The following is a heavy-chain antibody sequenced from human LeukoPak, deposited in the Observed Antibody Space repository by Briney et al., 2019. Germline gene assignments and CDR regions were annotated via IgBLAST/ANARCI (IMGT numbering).Heavy chain of an antibody. Sequence: TPSETLSLTCTVSGGSISSSYWSWIRQPPGKGLEWIGYIYTSGSTNYNPSLKSRVTISVDTSKNQFSLKLSPVTAADTAVYYCVASGSYRPFDYWGQGTLVTVSS. CDR2: IYTSGST. CDR3: VASGSYRPFDY. J-gene: IGHJ4*02. V-gene: IGHV4-4*09. D-gene: IGHD1-26*01. CDR1: GGSISSSY.